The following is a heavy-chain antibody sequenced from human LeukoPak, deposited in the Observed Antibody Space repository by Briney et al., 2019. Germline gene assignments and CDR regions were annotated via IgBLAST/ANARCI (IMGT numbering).Heavy chain of an antibody. D-gene: IGHD3-10*01. J-gene: IGHJ4*02. V-gene: IGHV2-5*02. CDR1: GFSRSTSGVG. CDR2: IYWDDDK. Sequence: SGPTLVNPTQTLTLTCTFSGFSRSTSGVGVGWIRQPPGKALEWLALIYWDDDKRYSPSLKSRLAITKATSKNQVVLTMTNMDPVDTATYYCAHRGGGVCFDHWGQGTLVTVSS. CDR3: AHRGGGVCFDH.